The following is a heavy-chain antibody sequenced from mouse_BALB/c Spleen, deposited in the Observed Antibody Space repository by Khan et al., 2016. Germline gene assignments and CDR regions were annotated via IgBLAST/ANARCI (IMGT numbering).Heavy chain of an antibody. Sequence: EVKLLESGPGLVKPSQSLSLTCSVTGYSITSGYYWNWIRQFPGNKLEWMGYISYDGSNNYNPSLKNRISITRATSKNQFFLKLNSVTTEDTATYYCARDGNYWFAYWGQGTLVTVSA. CDR1: GYSITSGYY. V-gene: IGHV3-6*02. CDR2: ISYDGSN. CDR3: ARDGNYWFAY. D-gene: IGHD2-1*01. J-gene: IGHJ3*01.